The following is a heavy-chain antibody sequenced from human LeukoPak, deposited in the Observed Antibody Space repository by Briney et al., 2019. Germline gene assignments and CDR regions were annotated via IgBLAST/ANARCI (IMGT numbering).Heavy chain of an antibody. V-gene: IGHV4-59*01. J-gene: IGHJ4*02. D-gene: IGHD5-18*01. CDR3: ARVHVDTAMIFDY. CDR2: IYYSGST. CDR1: GGSISSYY. Sequence: ASETLSLTCTVSGGSISSYYWSWIRQPPGKGLEWIGYIYYSGSTNYNPSLKSRVTISVDTSKNQFSLKLSSVTAADTAVYYCARVHVDTAMIFDYWGQGTLVTVSS.